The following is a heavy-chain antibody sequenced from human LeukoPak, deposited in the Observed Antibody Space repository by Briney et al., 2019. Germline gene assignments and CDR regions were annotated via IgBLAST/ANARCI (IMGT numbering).Heavy chain of an antibody. J-gene: IGHJ4*02. CDR1: GGSISSGGYS. Sequence: SQTLSLTCAVSGGSISSGGYSWSWIRQPPGKGLEWIGYIYHSGSTYYNPSLRSRVTISVDRSKNQFSLKLSSVTAADTAVYYCARVGYDSSGYYVDYWGQGTLVTVSS. CDR3: ARVGYDSSGYYVDY. D-gene: IGHD3-22*01. V-gene: IGHV4-30-2*01. CDR2: IYHSGST.